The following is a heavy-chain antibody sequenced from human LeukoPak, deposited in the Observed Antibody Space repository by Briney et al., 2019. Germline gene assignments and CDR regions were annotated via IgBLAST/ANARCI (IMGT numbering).Heavy chain of an antibody. Sequence: ASETLSLTCTVSGGSISSYYWSWIRQPPGKGLEWIGCIYYSGSTNYNLSLKSRVTISVDTSKNQFSLKLSSVTAADTAVYYCARATYYYDSSGFEFDYWGQGTLVTVSS. CDR1: GGSISSYY. CDR2: IYYSGST. CDR3: ARATYYYDSSGFEFDY. D-gene: IGHD3-22*01. J-gene: IGHJ4*02. V-gene: IGHV4-59*01.